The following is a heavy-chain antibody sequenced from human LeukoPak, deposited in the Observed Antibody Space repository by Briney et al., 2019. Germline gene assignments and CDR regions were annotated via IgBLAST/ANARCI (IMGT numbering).Heavy chain of an antibody. J-gene: IGHJ5*02. CDR1: GFTFGDYA. D-gene: IGHD6-19*01. CDR3: TRDKIIAVAGTLTSWFDP. CDR2: IRSKAYGGTT. Sequence: GRSLRLSCTASGFTFGDYAMSWFRQAPGKGREWVGFIRSKAYGGTTEYAASVKGRFTISRDDSKSIAYLQTNSLKTEDTAVYYCTRDKIIAVAGTLTSWFDPWGQGTLVTVSS. V-gene: IGHV3-49*03.